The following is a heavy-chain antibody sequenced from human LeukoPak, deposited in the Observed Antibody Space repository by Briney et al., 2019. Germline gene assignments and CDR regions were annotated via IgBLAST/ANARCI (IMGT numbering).Heavy chain of an antibody. CDR3: AYLTSGWYYFDY. D-gene: IGHD6-19*01. CDR1: GLTFSSYA. J-gene: IGHJ4*02. CDR2: ISGSGGST. V-gene: IGHV3-23*01. Sequence: GGSVRVCCAASGLTFSSYAMRGVRQAPAMGPVGVSAISGSGGSTYYADSVKGRFTISRDNSKNTLYLQMNSLRAEDTAVYYCAYLTSGWYYFDYWGQGTLVTVSS.